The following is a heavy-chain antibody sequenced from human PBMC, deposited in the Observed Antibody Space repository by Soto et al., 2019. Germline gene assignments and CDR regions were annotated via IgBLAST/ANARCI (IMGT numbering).Heavy chain of an antibody. CDR3: AHPRGYGVFDAVEI. D-gene: IGHD4-17*01. CDR1: GFIFSTYA. Sequence: GWSLRLSCAASGFIFSTYAMNLVRQAPGKGLEWVSAISSTGDSTYYAESVRGRFSISRDNSINTLFLQMSSLRTEDTAVYYCAHPRGYGVFDAVEIWGKGTMVTVSS. J-gene: IGHJ3*02. V-gene: IGHV3-23*01. CDR2: ISSTGDST.